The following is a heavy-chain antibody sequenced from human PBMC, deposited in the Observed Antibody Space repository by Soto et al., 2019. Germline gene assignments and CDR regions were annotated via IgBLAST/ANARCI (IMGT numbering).Heavy chain of an antibody. Sequence: SETLSLTCTVSGGSISGTTYSWDWIRQPPGKGLEWMAGVYSSGTAYYNSSLKSRLTISVDTSKKQFFLRLTSLTAADTAIYSCATYRAWGQGTLVTVSS. CDR2: VYSSGTA. D-gene: IGHD4-4*01. CDR3: ATYRA. J-gene: IGHJ5*02. CDR1: GGSISGTTYS. V-gene: IGHV4-39*01.